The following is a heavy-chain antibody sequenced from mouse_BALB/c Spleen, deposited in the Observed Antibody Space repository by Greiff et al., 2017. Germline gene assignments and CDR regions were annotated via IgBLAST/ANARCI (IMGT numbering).Heavy chain of an antibody. CDR3: ARDHYDYDGYYAMDY. J-gene: IGHJ4*01. CDR2: INSNGGST. D-gene: IGHD2-4*01. Sequence: EVTLMESGGGLVKPGGSLKLSCAASGFTFSSYGMSWVRQTPDKRLELVATINSNGGSTYYPDSVKGRFTISRDNAKNTLYLQMSSLKSEETAMYYCARDHYDYDGYYAMDYWGQGTSVTVSS. CDR1: GFTFSSYG. V-gene: IGHV5-6-3*01.